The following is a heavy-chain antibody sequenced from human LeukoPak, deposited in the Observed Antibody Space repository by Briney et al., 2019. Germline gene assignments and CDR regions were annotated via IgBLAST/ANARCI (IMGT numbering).Heavy chain of an antibody. Sequence: GGSLRLSCAASGFTFSRYTMNWVRQAPGKGLEWVSYISSSGSTKYYADSVKGRFTISRDNAKNSLYLQMNSLRAEDTAVYYCARDHGSGINYYYGMDVWGQGTTVTVSS. CDR2: ISSSGSTK. CDR3: ARDHGSGINYYYGMDV. J-gene: IGHJ6*02. CDR1: GFTFSRYT. D-gene: IGHD3-10*01. V-gene: IGHV3-48*04.